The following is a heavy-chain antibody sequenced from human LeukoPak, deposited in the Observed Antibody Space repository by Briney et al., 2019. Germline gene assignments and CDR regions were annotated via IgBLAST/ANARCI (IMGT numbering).Heavy chain of an antibody. D-gene: IGHD3-16*01. CDR1: GGSISSGGYY. CDR3: ARGGALGPPYFDY. V-gene: IGHV4-31*03. Sequence: SETLSLTCTVSGGSISSGGYYWSWIRQHPGKGLEWIGYIYYSGSTYYNPSLKSRVTISVDTSKNQFSLKLSSVAAADTAVYYCARGGALGPPYFDYRGQGTLVTVSS. CDR2: IYYSGST. J-gene: IGHJ4*02.